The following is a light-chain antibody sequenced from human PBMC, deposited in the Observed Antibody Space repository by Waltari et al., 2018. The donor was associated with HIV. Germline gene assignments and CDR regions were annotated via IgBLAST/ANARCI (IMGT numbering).Light chain of an antibody. CDR1: QSMSSSY. CDR3: QQYGSSPPIT. Sequence: EIVLTQSPGTLSLSPGERATLSCRASQSMSSSYLAWYQQKPGQAPRLLIYGASSRATGIPDRCSASGSGTDFTLTISRLEPEDFAVYYCQQYGSSPPITFGQGTRLEIK. J-gene: IGKJ5*01. V-gene: IGKV3-20*01. CDR2: GAS.